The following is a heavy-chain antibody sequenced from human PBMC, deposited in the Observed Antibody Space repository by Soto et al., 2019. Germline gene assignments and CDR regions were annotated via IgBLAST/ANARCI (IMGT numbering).Heavy chain of an antibody. J-gene: IGHJ6*02. D-gene: IGHD2-2*02. CDR2: ISYDGSNK. CDR3: AKDLVEDIVVVPAAIRSYGMDV. CDR1: GFTFSSYG. V-gene: IGHV3-30*18. Sequence: PGGSLRLSCAASGFTFSSYGMHWVRQAPSKGLEWVAVISYDGSNKYYADSVKGRFTISRDNSKNTLYLQMNSLRAEDTAVYYCAKDLVEDIVVVPAAIRSYGMDVWGQGTTVTVSS.